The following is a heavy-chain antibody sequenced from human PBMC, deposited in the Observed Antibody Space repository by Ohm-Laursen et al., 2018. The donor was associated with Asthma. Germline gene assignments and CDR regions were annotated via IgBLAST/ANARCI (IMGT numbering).Heavy chain of an antibody. CDR3: ARADSSNWDFDY. CDR1: GFTFSDYY. J-gene: IGHJ4*02. D-gene: IGHD6-13*01. V-gene: IGHV3-11*04. Sequence: SLRLSCAAFGFTFSDYYMNWIRQAPGKGLDWVSYINGDSKSIHYGDSVRGRFTISRDNAKNSLYLQMNNLRDEDTAVYYCARADSSNWDFDYWGQGTLVTVSS. CDR2: INGDSKSI.